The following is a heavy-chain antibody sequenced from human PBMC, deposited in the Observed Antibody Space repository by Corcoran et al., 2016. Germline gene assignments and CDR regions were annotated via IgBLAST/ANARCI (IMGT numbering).Heavy chain of an antibody. CDR3: ARGYYDSTSLPRNWYFDL. D-gene: IGHD3-22*01. Sequence: QVQLQESGPGLVKPSQTLSLTCTVSGGSISSGGYYWSWIRQHPGKGLEWIGYIYYSGSTYYNPSLKSRVTISVDTSKNQFSLKLSSVTAADTAVYYCARGYYDSTSLPRNWYFDLWGRGTLVTVSS. CDR2: IYYSGST. CDR1: GGSISSGGYY. J-gene: IGHJ2*01. V-gene: IGHV4-31*03.